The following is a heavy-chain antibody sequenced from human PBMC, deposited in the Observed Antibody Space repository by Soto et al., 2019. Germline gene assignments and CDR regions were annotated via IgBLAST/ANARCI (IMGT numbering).Heavy chain of an antibody. D-gene: IGHD6-6*01. Sequence: EVQLVESGGGLVQPGGSLRLSCAASGFTFSSYWMHWVHQAPGKGLVWVSHINSDGSSTNHADSVKGRFTISRDNAKNTLYLQINSLRAEDTAVYYCAREFGQLGAWFDPWGQGTLVTVSS. CDR3: AREFGQLGAWFDP. V-gene: IGHV3-74*01. CDR2: INSDGSST. CDR1: GFTFSSYW. J-gene: IGHJ5*02.